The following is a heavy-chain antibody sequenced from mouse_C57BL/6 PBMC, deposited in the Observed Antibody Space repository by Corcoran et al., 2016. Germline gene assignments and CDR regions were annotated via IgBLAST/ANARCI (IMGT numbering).Heavy chain of an antibody. V-gene: IGHV1-81*01. CDR2: IYPRSGNT. Sequence: QVQLQQSGAELARPGASVKLSCKASGYTFTSYGISWVKQRTGQGLEWIGEIYPRSGNTYYNEKFKGKATLTADKSSSTAYMELRSLTSEDSAVYFCARGSSYSYWYVDVWGTGTTVTVSS. CDR3: ARGSSYSYWYVDV. D-gene: IGHD1-1*01. J-gene: IGHJ1*03. CDR1: GYTFTSYG.